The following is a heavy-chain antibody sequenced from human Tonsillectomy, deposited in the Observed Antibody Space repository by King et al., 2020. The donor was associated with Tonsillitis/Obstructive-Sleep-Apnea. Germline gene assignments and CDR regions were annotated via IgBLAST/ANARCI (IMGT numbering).Heavy chain of an antibody. D-gene: IGHD2-2*01. V-gene: IGHV4-34*01. CDR1: GGSFSGYY. J-gene: IGHJ4*02. CDR3: ASFLYCSSTSCFDY. Sequence: QVQLQQWGAGLLKPSETLSLTCAVYGGSFSGYYWSWIRQPPGKGLEWIGEINPSGSTNYNPSLKSRVTISVDTYKNQFSLKLSSVTAADTAVYYCASFLYCSSTSCFDYWGRGTLVTVSS. CDR2: INPSGST.